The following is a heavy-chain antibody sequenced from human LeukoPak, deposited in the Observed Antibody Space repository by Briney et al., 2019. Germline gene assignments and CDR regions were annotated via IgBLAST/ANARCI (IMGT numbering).Heavy chain of an antibody. Sequence: SETLSLTCTVSGGSISSSSYYWGWIRQPPGKGLEWIGEINHSGSTNYNPSLKSRVTISADTSKNQFSLKLSSVTAADTAVYYCARGLFYVWGSYRKGWFDPWGQGTLVTVSS. CDR1: GGSISSSSYY. V-gene: IGHV4-39*07. D-gene: IGHD3-16*02. J-gene: IGHJ5*02. CDR3: ARGLFYVWGSYRKGWFDP. CDR2: INHSGST.